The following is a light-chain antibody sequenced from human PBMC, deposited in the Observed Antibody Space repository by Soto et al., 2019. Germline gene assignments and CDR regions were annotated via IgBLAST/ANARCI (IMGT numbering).Light chain of an antibody. Sequence: QSALTQPASVSGSPVQSVTISCTGTSSDVGSYNLVSWYQHHPGKAPKLIIFEGSKRSSGVSNRFSGSKSGNAASLTIPGVQAEDEADYYCCSYAGSSTFVVFGGGTKLTVL. V-gene: IGLV2-23*03. CDR1: SSDVGSYNL. CDR2: EGS. J-gene: IGLJ3*02. CDR3: CSYAGSSTFVV.